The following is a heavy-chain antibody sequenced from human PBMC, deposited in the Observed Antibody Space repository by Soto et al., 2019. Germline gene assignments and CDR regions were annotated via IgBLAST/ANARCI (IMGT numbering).Heavy chain of an antibody. CDR2: IFYTGST. Sequence: PSETLSLTCTVSGGSVTSGTYYWSWIRQPPGKGLEWIGYIFYTGSTNYNPSLKSRVTIAIDTSKNQFSLKLSSVTAADTAVYYCARGVGHFMVVTYCFDYWGQGTLVTVSS. CDR3: ARGVGHFMVVTYCFDY. CDR1: GGSVTSGTYY. V-gene: IGHV4-61*01. D-gene: IGHD2-21*02. J-gene: IGHJ4*02.